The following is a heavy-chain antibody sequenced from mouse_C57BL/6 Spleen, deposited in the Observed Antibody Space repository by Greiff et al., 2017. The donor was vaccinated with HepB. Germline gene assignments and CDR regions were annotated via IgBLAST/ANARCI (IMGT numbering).Heavy chain of an antibody. D-gene: IGHD3-2*02. V-gene: IGHV1-50*01. Sequence: QVQLQQPGAELVKPGASVKLSCKASGYTFTSYWMQWVKQRPGQGLEWIGEIDPSDSYTNYNQKFKGKATLTVDTYSSAAYMQLSSLTSEDSAVYYCARWDSSGPWFAYWGQGTLVTVSA. CDR3: ARWDSSGPWFAY. J-gene: IGHJ3*01. CDR2: IDPSDSYT. CDR1: GYTFTSYW.